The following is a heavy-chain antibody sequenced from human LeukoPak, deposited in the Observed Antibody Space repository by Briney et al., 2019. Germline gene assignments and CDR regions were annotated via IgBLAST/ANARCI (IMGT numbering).Heavy chain of an antibody. V-gene: IGHV3-7*01. CDR2: IKQDGSEE. D-gene: IGHD3/OR15-3a*01. CDR3: ARDGLGSAFDY. Sequence: GGSLRLSCAASGFTFSSYWMTWVRQAPGKGLEWVANIKQDGSEEYYVDSVKGRFTISRDNAKNLLYLQMNSLRAEDTAVYYCARDGLGSAFDYWGQGTLVTVSS. J-gene: IGHJ4*02. CDR1: GFTFSSYW.